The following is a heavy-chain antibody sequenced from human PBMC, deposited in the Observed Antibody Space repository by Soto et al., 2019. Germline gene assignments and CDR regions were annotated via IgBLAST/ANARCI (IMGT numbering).Heavy chain of an antibody. D-gene: IGHD2-2*01. CDR1: GYTFTIYG. J-gene: IGHJ5*02. CDR2: ISAYNGNT. Sequence: ASVKVSCKASGYTFTIYGISWVRQAPGQGLEWMGWISAYNGNTNYAQKLQGRVTMTTDTSTSTAYMELRSLRSDDTAVYYCARVEVVPAVLWWFDPWGQGTLVTVSS. V-gene: IGHV1-18*01. CDR3: ARVEVVPAVLWWFDP.